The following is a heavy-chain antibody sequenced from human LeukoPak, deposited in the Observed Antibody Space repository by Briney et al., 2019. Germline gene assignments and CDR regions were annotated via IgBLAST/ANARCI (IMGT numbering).Heavy chain of an antibody. CDR1: GGSISSYY. D-gene: IGHD6-13*01. J-gene: IGHJ6*03. CDR2: IYYSGST. CDR3: ARQRLVLDPLSYYMDV. V-gene: IGHV4-59*01. Sequence: SETLSLTCTVSGGSISSYYWSWIRQPPGKGLEWIGYIYYSGSTNYNPSLKSRVTISVDTSKNQFSLKLSSVTAADTAMYYCARQRLVLDPLSYYMDVWGKGTTVTVSS.